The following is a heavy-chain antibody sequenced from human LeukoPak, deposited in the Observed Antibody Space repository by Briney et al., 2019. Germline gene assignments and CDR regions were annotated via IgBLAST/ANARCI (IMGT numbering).Heavy chain of an antibody. Sequence: AASVKVSCKASGYTFTSYYMHWVRQAPGQGLEWMGIINPSGGSTSYAQKFQGRVTMTRDTSTSTVYMELSSLRSEDTAVYYCAAGINCSGGSCYVRWYFDLWGRGTLVTVSS. D-gene: IGHD2-15*01. V-gene: IGHV1-46*01. J-gene: IGHJ2*01. CDR3: AAGINCSGGSCYVRWYFDL. CDR2: INPSGGST. CDR1: GYTFTSYY.